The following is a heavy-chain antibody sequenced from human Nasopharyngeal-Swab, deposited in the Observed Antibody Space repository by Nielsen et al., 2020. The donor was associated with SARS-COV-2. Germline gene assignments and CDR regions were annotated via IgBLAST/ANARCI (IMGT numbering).Heavy chain of an antibody. CDR1: GGSLSGHY. D-gene: IGHD1-1*01. V-gene: IGHV4-34*01. Sequence: SQTLSLTCGVYGGSLSGHYWSWIRQPPGKGLEWIGEITHSGTTNYKPSLKSRVTISVDTSKNQFSLKVRSVSAADTAIYFCARGRGGQQLVRTYYYYGLDVWGQGTTVTVSS. J-gene: IGHJ6*02. CDR3: ARGRGGQQLVRTYYYYGLDV. CDR2: ITHSGTT.